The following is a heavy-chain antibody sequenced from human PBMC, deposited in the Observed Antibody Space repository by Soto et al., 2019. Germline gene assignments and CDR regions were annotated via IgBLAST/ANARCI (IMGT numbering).Heavy chain of an antibody. D-gene: IGHD2-2*01. Sequence: DSVKGRFTIARDNAKNSLYLQMNTLRAEDTAVYYCARDCSSTSFYGGHFDYWGQGTLVTVSS. V-gene: IGHV3-21*01. J-gene: IGHJ4*02. CDR3: ARDCSSTSFYGGHFDY.